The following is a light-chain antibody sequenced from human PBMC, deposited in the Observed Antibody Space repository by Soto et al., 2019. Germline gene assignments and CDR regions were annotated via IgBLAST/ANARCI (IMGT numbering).Light chain of an antibody. V-gene: IGKV1-13*02. Sequence: AIQLTQSPSSLSASVGDRVIINCRASQGINSALVWYQQKPGKPPKLLVYDASSLEGGVPSRFSGSRYGTDFTLTISSLQSEDFATYYCQQSHSYPFTFGGGTRVEMK. CDR1: QGINSA. CDR3: QQSHSYPFT. J-gene: IGKJ4*01. CDR2: DAS.